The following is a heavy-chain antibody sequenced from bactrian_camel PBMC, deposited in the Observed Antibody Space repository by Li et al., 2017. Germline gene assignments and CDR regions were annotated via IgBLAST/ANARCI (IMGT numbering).Heavy chain of an antibody. CDR1: GYNIGTYT. CDR2: TDSGGKT. J-gene: IGHJ4*01. CDR3: AADEASWLRSAGPDCVIRSRY. V-gene: IGHV3S55*01. Sequence: HVQLVESGGGSVQAGGSLRLSCAAPGYNIGTYTMAWFRQAPGKEREGVAATDSGGKTNYADFVKGRFAISKDKAKNTLYLQMNSLKPEDTAMYYCAADEASWLRSAGPDCVIRSRYWGQGTQVTVS. D-gene: IGHD1*01.